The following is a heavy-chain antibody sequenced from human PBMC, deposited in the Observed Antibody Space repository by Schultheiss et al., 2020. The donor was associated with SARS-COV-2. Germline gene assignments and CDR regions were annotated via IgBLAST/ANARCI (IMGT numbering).Heavy chain of an antibody. V-gene: IGHV4-30-2*01. D-gene: IGHD3-22*01. J-gene: IGHJ6*02. CDR1: GGSISSGGYS. CDR3: ASSYYYDSSGYYYYYGMDV. Sequence: SLTCAVSGGSISSGGYSWSWIRQPPGKGLEWIGYIYHSGSTYYNPSLKSRVTISVDRSKNQFSLKLSSVTAADTAVYYCASSYYYDSSGYYYYYGMDVWGQGTTVTVSS. CDR2: IYHSGST.